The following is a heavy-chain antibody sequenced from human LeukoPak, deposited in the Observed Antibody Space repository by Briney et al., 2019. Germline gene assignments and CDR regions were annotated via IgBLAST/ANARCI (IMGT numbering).Heavy chain of an antibody. D-gene: IGHD6-19*01. J-gene: IGHJ4*02. V-gene: IGHV3-23*01. CDR1: GFTFSSYA. CDR3: ARVGIAVDGGDY. Sequence: PGGSLRLSCAASGFTFSSYAMSWVRQAPGKGLERLSSISGSGGGTYYADSVKGRFTISRDNAKNSLYLQMNSLRAEDTAVYYCARVGIAVDGGDYWGQGTLVTVSS. CDR2: ISGSGGGT.